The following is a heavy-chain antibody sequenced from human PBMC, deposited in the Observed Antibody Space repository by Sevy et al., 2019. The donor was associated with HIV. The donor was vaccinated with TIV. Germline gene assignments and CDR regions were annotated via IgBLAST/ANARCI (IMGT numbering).Heavy chain of an antibody. D-gene: IGHD5-18*01. CDR2: IRYDGSNK. CDR1: GFSFSSYD. CDR3: AREKVDTSMIFVEYCGMDV. J-gene: IGHJ6*02. V-gene: IGHV3-33*01. Sequence: GGSLRLSCAASGFSFSSYDMHWVRQAPGMGLEWVAVIRYDGSNKHYGDSVKGRFTISRDNSKNALYLQMSSLRAEDTAVYYCAREKVDTSMIFVEYCGMDVWGQGTTVTVSS.